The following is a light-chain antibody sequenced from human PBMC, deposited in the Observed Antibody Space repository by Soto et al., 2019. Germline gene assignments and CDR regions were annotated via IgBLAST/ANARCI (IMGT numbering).Light chain of an antibody. Sequence: DTQLTQSPSTLSASVGDRVTITCRARQSISKWLAWYQQKPGKAPKLLIYDASTLGRGVPSRFSGSGSGTEFTLTISSLQPDDSATYYYQEYNTYFRYTFGQGTKLEI. V-gene: IGKV1-5*01. CDR1: QSISKW. J-gene: IGKJ2*01. CDR3: QEYNTYFRYT. CDR2: DAS.